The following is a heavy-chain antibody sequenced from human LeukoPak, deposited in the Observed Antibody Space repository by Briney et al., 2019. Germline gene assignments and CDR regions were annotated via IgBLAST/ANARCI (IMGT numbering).Heavy chain of an antibody. Sequence: PGGSLRLSCAAPGFTFSSYAMSWVRQAPGKGLEWVSAISGSGGSTYYADSVKGRFTISRDNSKNTLYLQMNSLRAEDTAVYYCAKRNGVVVAATDYYYYGMDVWGQGTTVTVSS. CDR1: GFTFSSYA. V-gene: IGHV3-23*01. CDR3: AKRNGVVVAATDYYYYGMDV. J-gene: IGHJ6*02. D-gene: IGHD2-15*01. CDR2: ISGSGGST.